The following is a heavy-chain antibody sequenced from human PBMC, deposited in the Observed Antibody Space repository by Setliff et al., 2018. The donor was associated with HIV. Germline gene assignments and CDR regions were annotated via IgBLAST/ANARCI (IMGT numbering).Heavy chain of an antibody. Sequence: ISCKGSGYSFTSYWIGWVRQMPGKGLEWMGIIYPGDSDTRYSPSFQGQVTISADKSISTAYLQWSSLKASDTAMYYCARPPKSYGSGSDAFDIWGQGTMVTVSS. V-gene: IGHV5-51*01. D-gene: IGHD3-10*01. J-gene: IGHJ3*02. CDR3: ARPPKSYGSGSDAFDI. CDR1: GYSFTSYW. CDR2: IYPGDSDT.